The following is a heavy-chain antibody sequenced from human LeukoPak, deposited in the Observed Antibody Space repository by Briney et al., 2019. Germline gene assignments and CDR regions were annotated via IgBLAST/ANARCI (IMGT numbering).Heavy chain of an antibody. J-gene: IGHJ4*02. V-gene: IGHV1-18*01. CDR1: GYTFSSSG. D-gene: IGHD4-17*01. Sequence: GASVKVSCKASGYTFSSSGITWVRQAPGGGLEWMGWITVHNGNTNYAQKFQGRVTLTTDTSTSTAYMELRSLRSDDTAVYYCARVPLGDLDYWGQGTLVTVSS. CDR2: ITVHNGNT. CDR3: ARVPLGDLDY.